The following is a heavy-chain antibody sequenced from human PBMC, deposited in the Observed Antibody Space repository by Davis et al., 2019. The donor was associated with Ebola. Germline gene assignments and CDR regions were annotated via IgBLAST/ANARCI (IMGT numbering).Heavy chain of an antibody. CDR2: INPITGGT. Sequence: AFVKVSCKASGYRFTSYYMHWVRQAPGQGLEWMGIINPITGGTSYAQNFQVRVNMTRDTSTSTVYMELSSLRSEDTAVYYCAREGGRYYDSSGYVFDIWGQGTMVKVSS. D-gene: IGHD3-22*01. V-gene: IGHV1-46*01. CDR1: GYRFTSYY. CDR3: AREGGRYYDSSGYVFDI. J-gene: IGHJ3*02.